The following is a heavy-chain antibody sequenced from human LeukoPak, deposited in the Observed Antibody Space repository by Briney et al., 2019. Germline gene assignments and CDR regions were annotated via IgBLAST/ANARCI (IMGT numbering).Heavy chain of an antibody. CDR1: GFTFSSYA. Sequence: GGSLRLSCAASGFTFSSYAMSWVRQAPGKGLEWVSSITGSGGDAYYADSVKGRFTISRDNSKNTLDLQMNSLRAEDTAVYYCAKGLKGCSGSSCYYFFAFWGQGALITVSS. D-gene: IGHD2-15*01. CDR2: ITGSGGDA. J-gene: IGHJ4*02. V-gene: IGHV3-23*01. CDR3: AKGLKGCSGSSCYYFFAF.